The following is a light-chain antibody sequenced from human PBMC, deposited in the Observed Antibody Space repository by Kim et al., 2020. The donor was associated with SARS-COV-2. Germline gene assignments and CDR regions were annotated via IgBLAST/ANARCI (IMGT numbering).Light chain of an antibody. Sequence: QSALTQPASVSGSPGQSITISCTGTSSDIGAYNYVSWYQQHPGKAPKLMIYDIIHRPSGVSNRFSGSKSGNTASLTISGLQAEDEAEYYCCSCAISSTVIFGEGTQLTVL. J-gene: IGLJ2*01. CDR3: CSCAISSTVI. V-gene: IGLV2-14*03. CDR2: DII. CDR1: SSDIGAYNY.